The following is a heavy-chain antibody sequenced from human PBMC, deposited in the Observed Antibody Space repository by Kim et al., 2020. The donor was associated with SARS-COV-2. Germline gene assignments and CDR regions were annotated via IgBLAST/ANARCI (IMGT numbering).Heavy chain of an antibody. V-gene: IGHV3-23*01. Sequence: GGSLRLSCAASGFTFSSYAMSWVRQAPGKGLEWVSAISGSGGSTYYADSVKGRFTISRDNSKNTLYLQMNSLRAEDTAVYYCAKDKFTVVTHRDYFDYWGQGTLVTVSS. J-gene: IGHJ4*02. CDR3: AKDKFTVVTHRDYFDY. D-gene: IGHD2-15*01. CDR1: GFTFSSYA. CDR2: ISGSGGST.